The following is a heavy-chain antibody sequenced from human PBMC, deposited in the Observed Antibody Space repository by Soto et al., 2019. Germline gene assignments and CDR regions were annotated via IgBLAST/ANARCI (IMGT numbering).Heavy chain of an antibody. Sequence: QVQLVESGGGVVQPGRSLRLSCAASGFTFSSYGMHWVRQAPGKGLEWVAVISYDGSNKYYADSVKGRFTISRDNSKNTLYLQMNCLRDEDTAVYYCAKEPDDSPDPWGQGTLVTVSS. CDR2: ISYDGSNK. CDR1: GFTFSSYG. CDR3: AKEPDDSPDP. V-gene: IGHV3-30*18. D-gene: IGHD3-22*01. J-gene: IGHJ5*02.